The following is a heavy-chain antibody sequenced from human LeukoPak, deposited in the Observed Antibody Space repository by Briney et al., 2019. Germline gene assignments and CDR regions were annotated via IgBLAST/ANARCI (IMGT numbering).Heavy chain of an antibody. CDR3: ARAPMTTVTTIDY. J-gene: IGHJ4*02. V-gene: IGHV3-20*04. Sequence: GGSLRLSCAASGFTFDDFGMSWVRQGPGKGLEWVSGINWNGGSTGYADSVKGRSTISRDNAKKSLYLQMNSLRAEDTALYYCARAPMTTVTTIDYWGQGTLVTVSS. D-gene: IGHD4-17*01. CDR1: GFTFDDFG. CDR2: INWNGGST.